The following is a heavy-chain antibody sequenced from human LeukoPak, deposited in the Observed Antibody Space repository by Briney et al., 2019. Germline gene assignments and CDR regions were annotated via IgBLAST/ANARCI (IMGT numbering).Heavy chain of an antibody. Sequence: GGSLRLSCAASGFTFSSYWMSWVRHAPGKGLEWVANIKQDGSEKYYVDSVKGRFTISRDNAKNSLYLQMNSLRAEDTAVYYCARSTLRFLEWDESYYYMDVWGKGTTVTVSS. D-gene: IGHD3-3*01. J-gene: IGHJ6*03. CDR2: IKQDGSEK. CDR3: ARSTLRFLEWDESYYYMDV. CDR1: GFTFSSYW. V-gene: IGHV3-7*01.